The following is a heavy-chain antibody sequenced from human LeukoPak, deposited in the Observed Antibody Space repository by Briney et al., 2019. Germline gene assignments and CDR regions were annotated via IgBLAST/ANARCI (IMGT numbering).Heavy chain of an antibody. V-gene: IGHV4-34*01. CDR2: INHSGST. Sequence: SETLSLTCAVYGGSFSGYYWSWIRQPPGKGLEWIGEINHSGSTNYNPSLKSRVTISVDTSKNQFSLKLSSVTAADTAVYYCAKDIHNWGSDYWGQGTLVTVSS. CDR3: AKDIHNWGSDY. D-gene: IGHD7-27*01. J-gene: IGHJ4*02. CDR1: GGSFSGYY.